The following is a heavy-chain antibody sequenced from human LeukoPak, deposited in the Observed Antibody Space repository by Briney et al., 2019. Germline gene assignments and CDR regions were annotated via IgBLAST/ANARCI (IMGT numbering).Heavy chain of an antibody. Sequence: SETLSLTCDVSGYSISSGHYWGWIRQSPGKGLEWIASMYKSGSTYFKSSLKSRVTISLDTPKNQFSLTLNSVTAADTAVYYCARHVYGRHQLQAYHFDYWGQGILVTVSS. CDR3: ARHVYGRHQLQAYHFDY. CDR2: MYKSGST. J-gene: IGHJ4*02. CDR1: GYSISSGHY. D-gene: IGHD2-2*01. V-gene: IGHV4-38-2*01.